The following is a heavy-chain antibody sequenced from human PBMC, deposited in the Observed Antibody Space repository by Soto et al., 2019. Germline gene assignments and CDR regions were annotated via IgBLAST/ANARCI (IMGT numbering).Heavy chain of an antibody. D-gene: IGHD6-6*01. J-gene: IGHJ6*03. CDR3: ARGGGVAARPDYYYYYYMDV. Sequence: QVQLVQSGAEVKKPGASVKVSCKASGYTFTGYYMHWVRQAPGQGLEWMGWINPNSGGTNYAQKFQGWVTMTRDTSISAAYRELSRLKSNDKAVYYCARGGGVAARPDYYYYYYMDVWGKGTTVTVSS. V-gene: IGHV1-2*04. CDR1: GYTFTGYY. CDR2: INPNSGGT.